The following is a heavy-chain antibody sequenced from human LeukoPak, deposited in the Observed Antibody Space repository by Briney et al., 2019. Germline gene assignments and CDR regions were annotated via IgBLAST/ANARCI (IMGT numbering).Heavy chain of an antibody. CDR3: ARGRHYYDSSDYYYEGDAFDI. CDR2: INPSGTST. CDR1: GYTFTGNY. Sequence: ASVKVSCKTSGYTFTGNYMHWVRQAPGQGLECMGIINPSGTSTSYAQKFQGRVTMTRDMSTSTVYMELSSLRSEDTAVYYCARGRHYYDSSDYYYEGDAFDIWGQGTMVTVSS. D-gene: IGHD3-22*01. J-gene: IGHJ3*02. V-gene: IGHV1-46*01.